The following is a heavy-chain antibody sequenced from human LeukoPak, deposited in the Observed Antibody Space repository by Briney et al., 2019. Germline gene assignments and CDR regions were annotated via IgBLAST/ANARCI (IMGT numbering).Heavy chain of an antibody. CDR1: GGTFSSYA. D-gene: IGHD3-22*01. V-gene: IGHV1-69*04. CDR3: AREGIDSSGYYYAPHDAFDI. Sequence: SVKVSCKASGGTFSSYAISWVRQAPGQGLEWMGRIIPILGIANYAQKFQGRVTITADKSTSTAYMELSSLRSEDTAVYYCAREGIDSSGYYYAPHDAFDIWGQGTMVTVSS. CDR2: IIPILGIA. J-gene: IGHJ3*02.